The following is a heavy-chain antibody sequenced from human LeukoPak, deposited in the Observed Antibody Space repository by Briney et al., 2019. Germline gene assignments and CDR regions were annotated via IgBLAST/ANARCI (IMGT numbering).Heavy chain of an antibody. CDR3: ASLAPRYCGSTSCPLFDY. Sequence: GGPLRLLCGASGFTFKDYYMSWIRHAPGKALVWVSYNSSCGSPILYADSEKARFTISRDNAKKSLYLQMNSLRAEDTAVYYCASLAPRYCGSTSCPLFDYWGQGTLVTVSS. CDR2: NSSCGSPI. J-gene: IGHJ4*02. V-gene: IGHV3-11*04. D-gene: IGHD2-2*01. CDR1: GFTFKDYY.